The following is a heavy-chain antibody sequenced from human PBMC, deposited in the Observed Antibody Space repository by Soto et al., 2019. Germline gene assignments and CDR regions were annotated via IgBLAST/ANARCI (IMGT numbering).Heavy chain of an antibody. CDR1: GGTFGNSA. CDR2: IMPIFPSP. D-gene: IGHD5-12*01. J-gene: IGHJ6*02. V-gene: IGHV1-69*12. CDR3: AREKDRLQLGGNYYYGMDV. Sequence: QVQLVQSGAEVKTPGSSVTVSCKASGGTFGNSAISWVRQAPGQGLEWMGGIMPIFPSPDYAKKFQGRVTITADESTITAYMELTSLRSEDTAVYYCAREKDRLQLGGNYYYGMDVWGQGTTVTVSS.